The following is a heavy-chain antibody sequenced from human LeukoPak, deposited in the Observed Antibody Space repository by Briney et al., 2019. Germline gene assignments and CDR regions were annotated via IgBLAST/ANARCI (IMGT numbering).Heavy chain of an antibody. CDR3: ARDVHGDYGSGWFDP. Sequence: GSSVKVSCETSGGTFNNSAISWVRQAPGQGGERVGGIITLFGTAGYAQKLQGRDTITKEESTRTVYLQLTSLTSDDTAVYYCARDVHGDYGSGWFDPWGQGTLVSVSS. CDR1: GGTFNNSA. J-gene: IGHJ5*02. CDR2: IITLFGTA. D-gene: IGHD4-17*01. V-gene: IGHV1-69*05.